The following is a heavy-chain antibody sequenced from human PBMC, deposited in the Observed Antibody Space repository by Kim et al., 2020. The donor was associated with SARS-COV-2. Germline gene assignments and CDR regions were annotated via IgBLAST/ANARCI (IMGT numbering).Heavy chain of an antibody. Sequence: SETLSLTCTVSGGSISSYYWSWIRQPPGKVLEWIGYIYYSGSTNSNPSLKSRVTISVDTSKNQFSLKLSSVTAADTAVYYCARDRGSDFWSGPYYFDYWGQGTLVTVSS. CDR3: ARDRGSDFWSGPYYFDY. V-gene: IGHV4-59*13. J-gene: IGHJ4*02. CDR2: IYYSGST. CDR1: GGSISSYY. D-gene: IGHD3-3*01.